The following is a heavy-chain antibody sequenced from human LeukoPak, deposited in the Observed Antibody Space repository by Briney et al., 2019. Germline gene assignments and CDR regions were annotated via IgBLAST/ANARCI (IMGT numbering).Heavy chain of an antibody. Sequence: GESLKISCRGSGYSFSNYWIGWVRQMPGKGLEWMGIIYPGDSDTRYNPSFQGQVTISADKSISTAYLQWSSLKASDTAVYYCARRGGSEWFDPWGQGTLVTVSS. CDR3: ARRGGSEWFDP. V-gene: IGHV5-51*01. J-gene: IGHJ5*02. CDR1: GYSFSNYW. CDR2: IYPGDSDT. D-gene: IGHD5-12*01.